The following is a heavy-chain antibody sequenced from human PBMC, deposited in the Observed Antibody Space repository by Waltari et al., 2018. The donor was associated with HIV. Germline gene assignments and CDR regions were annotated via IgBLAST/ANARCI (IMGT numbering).Heavy chain of an antibody. V-gene: IGHV3-53*05. D-gene: IGHD3-16*01. CDR3: VKGVRYYGP. CDR1: NFSVGNTF. Sequence: VETGGTVIRPGGSLRLSCSPLNFSVGNTFVTWRRLAPGGTLEWVSSIYMDDTTHYADSVKGRFTISRDKFRNTVHLLMNFLLFDDTATYFCVKGVRYYGPWGQGTPVTVSS. CDR2: IYMDDTT. J-gene: IGHJ5*02.